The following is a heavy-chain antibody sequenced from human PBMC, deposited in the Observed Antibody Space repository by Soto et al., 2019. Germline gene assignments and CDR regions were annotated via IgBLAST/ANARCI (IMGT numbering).Heavy chain of an antibody. V-gene: IGHV3-30*03. D-gene: IGHD6-6*01. J-gene: IGHJ6*02. Sequence: GGSLRLSCAVSGFPFSSYGMHWVRQAPGKGLEWVAVITNDGSNKYYADSVKGRFTISRDNSKNSLYLQMNSLRDEDTAVYYCARPEYSSSSYGMDVWGQGTTVTVSS. CDR1: GFPFSSYG. CDR3: ARPEYSSSSYGMDV. CDR2: ITNDGSNK.